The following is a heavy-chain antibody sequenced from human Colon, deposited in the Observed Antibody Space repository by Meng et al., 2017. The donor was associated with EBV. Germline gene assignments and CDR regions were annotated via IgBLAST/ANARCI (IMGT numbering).Heavy chain of an antibody. CDR3: ARVRVIPAAVGFDY. Sequence: VTLQEPGPGLGKPSGTLSLTCGVCGGSISNTNWWSWVRQPPGKGLEWIGEIYRGGGTNYNPSFKSRVTISVDTSNNHFSLKLSYVTAADTAVYYCARVRVIPAAVGFDYWGQGTLVTVSS. D-gene: IGHD2-2*01. J-gene: IGHJ4*02. CDR1: GGSISNTNW. CDR2: IYRGGGT. V-gene: IGHV4-4*02.